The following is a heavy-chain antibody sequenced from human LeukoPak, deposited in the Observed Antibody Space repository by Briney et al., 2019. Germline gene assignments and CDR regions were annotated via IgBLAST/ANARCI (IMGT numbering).Heavy chain of an antibody. CDR1: GGTFSNYP. CDR3: ARGGSGGGSPGYYYYYYMDV. J-gene: IGHJ6*03. CDR2: IIPIFGTA. D-gene: IGHD6-25*01. Sequence: SVRVSCKASGGTFSNYPISWVRQAPGQGLEWMGGIIPIFGTANYAQKFQGRVTITADKSTSTAYMELSSLRSEDTAVYYCARGGSGGGSPGYYYYYYMDVWDKGTTVTVSS. V-gene: IGHV1-69*06.